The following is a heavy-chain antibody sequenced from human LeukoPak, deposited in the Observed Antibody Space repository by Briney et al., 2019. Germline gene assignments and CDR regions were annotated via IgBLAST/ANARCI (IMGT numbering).Heavy chain of an antibody. D-gene: IGHD2-2*02. V-gene: IGHV1-69*01. CDR1: GGTFSSYA. CDR3: ARLVPAAIKDPGYYYYMDV. Sequence: ASVKVSCKASGGTFSSYAISWVRQAPGQGLEWMGGIIPIFGTANYAQKFQGRVTITAGESTSTAYMELSSLRSEDTAVYYCARLVPAAIKDPGYYYYMDVWGKRTTVTVSS. CDR2: IIPIFGTA. J-gene: IGHJ6*03.